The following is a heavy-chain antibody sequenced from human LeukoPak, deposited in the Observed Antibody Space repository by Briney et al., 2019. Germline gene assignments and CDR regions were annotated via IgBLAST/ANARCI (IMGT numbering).Heavy chain of an antibody. J-gene: IGHJ4*02. CDR2: INHSGST. CDR1: GGSFSGYY. V-gene: IGHV4-34*01. Sequence: SETLSLTCAVYGGSFSGYYWSWIRQPPGKGLEWIGEINHSGSTNYNPSLKSRVTISVDTSKNQFSLKLSSVTAADTAVYYCARGRDSRYYYDSSGYYRYYFDYWGQGTLVTVSS. CDR3: ARGRDSRYYYDSSGYYRYYFDY. D-gene: IGHD3-22*01.